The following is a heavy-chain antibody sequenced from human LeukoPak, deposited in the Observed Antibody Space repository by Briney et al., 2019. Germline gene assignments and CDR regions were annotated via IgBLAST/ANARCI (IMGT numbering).Heavy chain of an antibody. D-gene: IGHD2-2*01. V-gene: IGHV3-7*01. CDR3: ARDHIVVVPAAINWFDP. CDR1: GFTFSSYW. CDR2: IKQDGSEK. Sequence: GGSLRLSXAASGFTFSSYWMSWVRQAPGKGVEWVANIKQDGSEKYYVDSVKGRFTISRDNAKNSLYLQMNSLRAEDTAVYYCARDHIVVVPAAINWFDPWGQGTLVTVSS. J-gene: IGHJ5*02.